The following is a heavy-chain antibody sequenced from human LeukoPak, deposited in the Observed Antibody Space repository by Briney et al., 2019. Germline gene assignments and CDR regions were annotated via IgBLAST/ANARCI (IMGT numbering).Heavy chain of an antibody. CDR3: ARDTSFLYGMDV. J-gene: IGHJ6*02. Sequence: SSETLSLTCTVSGGSISSYYWSWIRQPPGKGLEWIGYIYYSGSTNYNPSLKSRVTISVDTSKNQFSLKLSSVTAADTAVYYCARDTSFLYGMDVWGQGTTVTVSS. CDR1: GGSISSYY. V-gene: IGHV4-59*12. CDR2: IYYSGST. D-gene: IGHD2-2*01.